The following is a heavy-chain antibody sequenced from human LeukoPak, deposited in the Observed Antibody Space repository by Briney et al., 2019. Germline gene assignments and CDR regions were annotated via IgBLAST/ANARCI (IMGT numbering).Heavy chain of an antibody. Sequence: GGSLRPSCTASGFTFSTYSMNWVRQAPGKGLEWVSSISSSSSYIYYADSVKGRFTISRDNAKNSLYLQMNSLRAEDTAVYYCARAYYGSSGYYSYYGMDVWGQGATVTVSS. CDR1: GFTFSTYS. J-gene: IGHJ6*02. V-gene: IGHV3-21*01. D-gene: IGHD3-22*01. CDR3: ARAYYGSSGYYSYYGMDV. CDR2: ISSSSSYI.